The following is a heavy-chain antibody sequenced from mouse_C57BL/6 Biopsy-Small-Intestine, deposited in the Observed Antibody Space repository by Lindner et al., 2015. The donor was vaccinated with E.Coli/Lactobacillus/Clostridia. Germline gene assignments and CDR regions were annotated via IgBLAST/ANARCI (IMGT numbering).Heavy chain of an antibody. CDR2: IYPGNDNT. D-gene: IGHD4-1*02. V-gene: IGHV1-82*01. Sequence: VQLQESGPELVKPGASVKISCKASGYAFSSSWMNWVKQRPGQGLEWIGWIYPGNDNTKYNEKFKDKATLTVDTSSSTAYMELHSLTSEDSAVYFCAKWGLNWHFFDYWGHGTTLTVSS. CDR3: AKWGLNWHFFDY. J-gene: IGHJ2*01. CDR1: GYAFSSSW.